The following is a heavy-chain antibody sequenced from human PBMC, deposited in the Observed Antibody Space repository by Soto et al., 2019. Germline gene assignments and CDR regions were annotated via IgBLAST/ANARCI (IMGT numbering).Heavy chain of an antibody. CDR1: GFTVSSNY. V-gene: IGHV3-53*01. CDR3: ASAPVGSSPTYYYYYGMDV. J-gene: IGHJ6*02. D-gene: IGHD6-6*01. CDR2: IYSGGST. Sequence: PWGSLRLSCSASGFTVSSNYMSWFRQAPGKGLEWVSVIYSGGSTYYADSVKGRFTISRDNSKNTLYLQMNSLRAEDTAVYYCASAPVGSSPTYYYYYGMDVWGQGTTVTVSS.